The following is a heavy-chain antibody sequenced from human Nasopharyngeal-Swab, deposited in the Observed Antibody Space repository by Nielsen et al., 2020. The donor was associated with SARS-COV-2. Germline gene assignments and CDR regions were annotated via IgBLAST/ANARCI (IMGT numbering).Heavy chain of an antibody. V-gene: IGHV1-24*01. D-gene: IGHD3-22*01. CDR3: ATDDVNNYYDSSGYSLDY. CDR2: FDSEDGET. Sequence: SVKVSCKVFGYTLTELSMHWVRPAPGKGLEWMGGFDSEDGETIYAQKLQGRVTMTEDTPTDTAYMELSSLRSEHTAVYYCATDDVNNYYDSSGYSLDYWGQGTLVTVSS. CDR1: GYTLTELS. J-gene: IGHJ4*02.